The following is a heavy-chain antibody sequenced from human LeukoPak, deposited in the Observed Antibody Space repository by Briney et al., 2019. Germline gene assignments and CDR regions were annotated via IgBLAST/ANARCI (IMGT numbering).Heavy chain of an antibody. D-gene: IGHD3-22*01. V-gene: IGHV1-46*01. CDR1: GYTFTSYY. CDR3: AREVPYYDSSGYFDY. CDR2: INPSGGST. J-gene: IGHJ4*02. Sequence: ASVKVSCKASGYTFTSYYMHWVRQAPGQGLEWMGIINPSGGSTSYAQKFQGRVTMTRDTSTSTVYMELSSLRSEDTAVYYCAREVPYYDSSGYFDYWGQGTLVTVSS.